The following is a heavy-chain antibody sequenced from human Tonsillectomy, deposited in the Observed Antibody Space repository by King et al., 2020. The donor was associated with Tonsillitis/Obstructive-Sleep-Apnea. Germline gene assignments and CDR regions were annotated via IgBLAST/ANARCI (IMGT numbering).Heavy chain of an antibody. D-gene: IGHD3-9*01. J-gene: IGHJ4*01. CDR3: AKEPRQYDILTGPLDY. Sequence: VQLVESGGGLVQPGGSLRLSCAASGFTFSNYAMSWVRQAPGKGLEWVSAISGSGGSTYYADSVKGRFTISRANSKNTLCLQMNSLRAEDTAVYYCAKEPRQYDILTGPLDYWGHGTLFTVSS. CDR1: GFTFSNYA. CDR2: ISGSGGST. V-gene: IGHV3-23*04.